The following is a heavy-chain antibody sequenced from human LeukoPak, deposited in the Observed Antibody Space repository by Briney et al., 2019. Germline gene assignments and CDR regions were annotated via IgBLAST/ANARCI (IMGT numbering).Heavy chain of an antibody. Sequence: GGSLRLSCVASGFTLKNAWMSWVRQAPGKGLEWVGRIRSKTDGGTTDYAAPVKGRFTISRDDSKNTLYLQMNSLKTEDTAVYFCATGTEQQWLSLDYWGQGTLVTVTS. V-gene: IGHV3-15*01. CDR1: GFTLKNAW. CDR3: ATGTEQQWLSLDY. D-gene: IGHD6-19*01. J-gene: IGHJ4*02. CDR2: IRSKTDGGTT.